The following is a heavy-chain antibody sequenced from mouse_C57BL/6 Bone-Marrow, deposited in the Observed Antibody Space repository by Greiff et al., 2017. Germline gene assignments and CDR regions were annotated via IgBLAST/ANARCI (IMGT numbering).Heavy chain of an antibody. V-gene: IGHV5-4*01. CDR3: ARGAGTRQLRGFAY. J-gene: IGHJ3*01. CDR1: GFTFSSYA. CDR2: ISDGGSYP. Sequence: EVHLVESGGGLVKPGGSLKLSCAASGFTFSSYAMSWVRQTPEKRLEWVATISDGGSYPYYPDNVKGRFTISRDNAKNNLYLQMSDLKSEDTAMYYCARGAGTRQLRGFAYWGQGTLVTVSA. D-gene: IGHD3-3*01.